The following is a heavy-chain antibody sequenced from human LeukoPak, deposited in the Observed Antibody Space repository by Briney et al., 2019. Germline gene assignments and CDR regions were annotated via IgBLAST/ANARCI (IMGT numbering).Heavy chain of an antibody. CDR2: IKQDGSEK. D-gene: IGHD3-22*01. CDR3: ARTYYYDSSGYYNNWFDP. Sequence: PGGSLRLSCEASGLTFNKYWMTWVRQAPGKGLEWVANIKQDGSEKNYVDSVKGRFTISRDNAKNSLSLRMNSLSAEDTAVYYCARTYYYDSSGYYNNWFDPWGQGTLVTVSS. V-gene: IGHV3-7*03. CDR1: GLTFNKYW. J-gene: IGHJ5*02.